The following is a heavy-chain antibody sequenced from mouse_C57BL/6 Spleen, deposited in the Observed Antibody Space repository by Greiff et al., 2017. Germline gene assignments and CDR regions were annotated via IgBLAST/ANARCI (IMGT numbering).Heavy chain of an antibody. V-gene: IGHV5-4*03. CDR1: GFTFSSYA. CDR3: ARNYGSSGFDY. J-gene: IGHJ2*01. Sequence: EVKVVESGGGLVKPGGSLKLSCAASGFTFSSYAMSWVRQTPEKRLEWVATISDGGSYTYYPDNVKGRFTISRDNAKNNLYLQMSHLKSEDTAMYYCARNYGSSGFDYWGQGTTLTVSS. CDR2: ISDGGSYT. D-gene: IGHD1-1*01.